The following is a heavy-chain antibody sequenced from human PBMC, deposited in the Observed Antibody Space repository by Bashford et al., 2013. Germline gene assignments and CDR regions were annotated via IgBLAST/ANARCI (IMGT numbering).Heavy chain of an antibody. CDR3: VRQEDGAYFDS. CDR2: IYPADSDT. D-gene: IGHD5-24*01. V-gene: IGHV5-51*01. CDR1: GYTFSTYW. J-gene: IGHJ4*02. Sequence: ESLKISCKASGYTFSTYWIGWVRQMPGKGLEWMGIIYPADSDTRYSPSFQGLVTFSADKSISTAYLQWSSLRASDTAMYYCVRQEDGAYFDSWGQGTLVTVSS.